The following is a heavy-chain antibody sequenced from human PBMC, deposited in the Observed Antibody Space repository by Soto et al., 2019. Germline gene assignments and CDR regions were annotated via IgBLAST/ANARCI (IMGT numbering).Heavy chain of an antibody. CDR3: ARVGYGDYCYYYGMDV. V-gene: IGHV4-39*01. D-gene: IGHD4-17*01. CDR2: IYYSGST. CDR1: GGSISSSSYY. Sequence: KPSETLSLTCTVSGGSISSSSYYWGWIRQPPGKGLEWIGSIYYSGSTYYNPSLKSRVTISVDTSKNQFSLKLSSVTAADTAVYYCARVGYGDYCYYYGMDVWGQGTTVTVSS. J-gene: IGHJ6*02.